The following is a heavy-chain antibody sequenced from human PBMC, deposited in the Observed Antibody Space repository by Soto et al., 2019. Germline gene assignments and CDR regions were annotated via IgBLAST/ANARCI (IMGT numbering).Heavy chain of an antibody. V-gene: IGHV1-69*02. CDR2: IIPILGIA. J-gene: IGHJ4*02. Sequence: QVQLVQSGAEVKKPGSSVKVSCKASGGTFSSYTISWVRQAPGQGLEWMGRIIPILGIANYAQKFQGRVTITADKSTSTAYMGLSSLRSEDTAVYYCARGPDGYCSGGSCYPTDYWGQGTLVTVSS. CDR1: GGTFSSYT. D-gene: IGHD2-15*01. CDR3: ARGPDGYCSGGSCYPTDY.